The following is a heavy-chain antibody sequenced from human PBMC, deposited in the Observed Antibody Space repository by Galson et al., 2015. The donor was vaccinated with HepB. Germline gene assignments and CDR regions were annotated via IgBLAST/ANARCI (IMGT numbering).Heavy chain of an antibody. CDR3: ARPGYSSGWYGGFDY. CDR2: IYPGDSDT. V-gene: IGHV5-51*01. J-gene: IGHJ4*02. CDR1: GYRFTSYW. Sequence: SGAEVKQPGESLKISCKGSGYRFTSYWIGWVRQMPGKGLEWMGIIYPGDSDTRYSPSFQGQVTISADKSISTAYLQWSSLKASDTAMYYCARPGYSSGWYGGFDYWGQGTLVTVSS. D-gene: IGHD6-19*01.